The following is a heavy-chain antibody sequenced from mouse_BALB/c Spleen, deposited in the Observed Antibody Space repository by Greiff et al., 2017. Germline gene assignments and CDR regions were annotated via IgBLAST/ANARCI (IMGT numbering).Heavy chain of an antibody. CDR1: GFSLNSYG. CDR2: IWAGGST. V-gene: IGHV2-9*02. J-gene: IGHJ3*01. CDR3: AIYGSWFAY. Sequence: VQLQESGPGLVAPSQSLSITCTVSGFSLNSYGVHWVRQPPGKGLEWLGVIWAGGSTNYTSALMSRLSISKDNSKIQVCLKMNSLQTDDTAMYYCAIYGSWFAYWGQGTLVTVSA. D-gene: IGHD1-1*01.